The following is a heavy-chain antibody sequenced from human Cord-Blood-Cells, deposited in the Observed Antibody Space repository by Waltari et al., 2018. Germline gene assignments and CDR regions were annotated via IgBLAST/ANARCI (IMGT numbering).Heavy chain of an antibody. CDR2: IIPSFGTA. V-gene: IGHV1-69*01. D-gene: IGHD2-15*01. CDR3: ARDGDYFDY. J-gene: IGHJ4*02. Sequence: VQLVQSGAVVKESGFPVLVSGKASGGPFCSYAITWVRQAPGQGLEWRGVIIPSFGTANYAQKFQGRVTITADESTSTAYMELSSLRSEDTAVYYCARDGDYFDYWGQGTLVTVSS. CDR1: GGPFCSYA.